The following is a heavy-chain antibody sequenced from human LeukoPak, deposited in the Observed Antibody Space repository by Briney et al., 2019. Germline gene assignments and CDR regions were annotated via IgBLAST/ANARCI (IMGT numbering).Heavy chain of an antibody. D-gene: IGHD5-24*01. Sequence: GASVKVSCKASGYTLTGYYMHWVRQAPGQGLEWMGWINPNSGGTNYAQKFQGRVTMTRDTSISTAYMELSRLRSDDTAVYYCVSRDGPQGGFDYWGQGTLVTVSS. CDR1: GYTLTGYY. V-gene: IGHV1-2*02. CDR3: VSRDGPQGGFDY. CDR2: INPNSGGT. J-gene: IGHJ4*02.